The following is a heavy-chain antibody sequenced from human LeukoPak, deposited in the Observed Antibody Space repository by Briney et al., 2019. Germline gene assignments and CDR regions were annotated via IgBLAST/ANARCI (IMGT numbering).Heavy chain of an antibody. Sequence: AGGSLRLSCAASGFTFSSYSMNWVRQAPGKGLEWVSYMSSSSSTIYYADSVKGRFTISRDNAKNSLYLQMNSLRAEDTAVYYCARGGGSYYYGMDVWGQGTTVTVSS. D-gene: IGHD1-26*01. CDR3: ARGGGSYYYGMDV. J-gene: IGHJ6*02. V-gene: IGHV3-48*01. CDR1: GFTFSSYS. CDR2: MSSSSSTI.